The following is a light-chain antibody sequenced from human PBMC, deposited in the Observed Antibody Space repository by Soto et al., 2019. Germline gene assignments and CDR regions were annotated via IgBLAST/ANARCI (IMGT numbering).Light chain of an antibody. CDR3: QQYNSYSWT. CDR1: QSISSW. V-gene: IGKV1-5*03. Sequence: DIPMTQSPSTLSASVGDRVTITCRASQSISSWLAWYQQKPGKAPKLLIYKASSLESGVPSRFSGSGSETEFTLTISSLQPDDFATYDCQQYNSYSWTFGQGTKVEIK. CDR2: KAS. J-gene: IGKJ1*01.